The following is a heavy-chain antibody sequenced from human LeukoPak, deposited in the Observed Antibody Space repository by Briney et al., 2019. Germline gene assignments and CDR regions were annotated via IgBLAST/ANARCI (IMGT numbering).Heavy chain of an antibody. V-gene: IGHV3-53*01. Sequence: GESLRLSCAASGFDVSSHHMVWVRQAPGKGLEWVSVTYTRGNSYYTDSVKGRFIISRDTSKNTMDLQMNSLRPEDSALYFCARGGRGSAAVVAPRSFDIWGQGTMVAVSS. D-gene: IGHD3-22*01. CDR2: TYTRGNS. J-gene: IGHJ3*02. CDR3: ARGGRGSAAVVAPRSFDI. CDR1: GFDVSSHH.